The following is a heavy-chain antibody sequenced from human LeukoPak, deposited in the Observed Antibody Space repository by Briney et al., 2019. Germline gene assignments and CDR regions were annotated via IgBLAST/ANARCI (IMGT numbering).Heavy chain of an antibody. V-gene: IGHV4-38-2*02. J-gene: IGHJ4*02. CDR2: IYHSGST. CDR3: ASHSPTTVVTTYYFDY. D-gene: IGHD4-23*01. Sequence: SETLSLTCTVSGYSISSGYYWGWIRQPPGKGLEWIGSIYHSGSTYYNPSLKSRVTISVDTSKNQFSLKLSSVTAADTAVYHCASHSPTTVVTTYYFDYWGQGTLVTVSS. CDR1: GYSISSGYY.